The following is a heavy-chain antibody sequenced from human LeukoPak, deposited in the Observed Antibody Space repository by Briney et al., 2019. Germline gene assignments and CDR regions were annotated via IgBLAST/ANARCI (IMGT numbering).Heavy chain of an antibody. CDR2: IKPDGSEK. CDR3: ARYGNGAWLGHYAFDM. CDR1: GFTFTNYW. D-gene: IGHD6-19*01. Sequence: GGSLRLSCAASGFTFTNYWMSWVRQAPGKGLEWVANIKPDGSEKYYVDSVKGRFTISRDNAKNSLYLQMNSLKAEDTAVYYCARYGNGAWLGHYAFDMWGQGTMVTVSS. J-gene: IGHJ3*02. V-gene: IGHV3-7*01.